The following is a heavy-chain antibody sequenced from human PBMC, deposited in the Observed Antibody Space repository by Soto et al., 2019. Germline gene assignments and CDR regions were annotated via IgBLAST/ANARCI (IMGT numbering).Heavy chain of an antibody. CDR3: AKGSCGFDY. Sequence: GGSLRLSCAASGVTFTSYAMTWVRQVPGEALQWVSSISKSGDSTYYADSVKGRCTTSRDNSKNTLYLQMNSLRAEDTAIYYCAKGSCGFDYWGQGTLVTVSS. CDR1: GVTFTSYA. CDR2: ISKSGDST. J-gene: IGHJ4*02. V-gene: IGHV3-23*01.